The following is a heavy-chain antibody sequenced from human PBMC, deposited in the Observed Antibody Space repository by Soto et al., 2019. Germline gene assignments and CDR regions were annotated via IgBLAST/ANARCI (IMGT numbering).Heavy chain of an antibody. CDR2: ISWNGANI. CDR1: GFTFDDYA. D-gene: IGHD6-19*01. J-gene: IGHJ4*02. V-gene: IGHV3-9*01. Sequence: EVQLLESGGGLVQPGRSLRLSCAASGFTFDDYAMHWVRQAPGKGLEWVSGISWNGANIGYVDSVRGRFTISRDNAKNSLYLQLNSLRPEDTALYYCAKDVAAQWLDSGLDYWGQGTRVTVSS. CDR3: AKDVAAQWLDSGLDY.